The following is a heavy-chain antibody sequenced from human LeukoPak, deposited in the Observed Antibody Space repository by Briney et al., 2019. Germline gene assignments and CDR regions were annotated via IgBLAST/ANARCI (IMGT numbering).Heavy chain of an antibody. CDR1: GGSISSYY. CDR2: IYYSGST. V-gene: IGHV4-59*01. D-gene: IGHD1-26*01. J-gene: IGHJ5*02. Sequence: SETLSLTCIASGGSISSYYWSWIRQPPGKGLEWIGYIYYSGSTNYNPSLKSRVTISVDTSKKQFSLKLSSVTAADTAVYYCAGDYRRENWFDPWGQGTLVTVSS. CDR3: AGDYRRENWFDP.